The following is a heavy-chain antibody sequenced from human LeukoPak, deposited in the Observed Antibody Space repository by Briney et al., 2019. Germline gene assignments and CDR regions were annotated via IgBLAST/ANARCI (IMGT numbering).Heavy chain of an antibody. CDR3: AKPPEVGATVGYFDY. CDR2: ISFDGSNQ. V-gene: IGHV3-30*18. CDR1: GFTFSSYG. D-gene: IGHD1-26*01. Sequence: GGSLRLSCAASGFTFSSYGMHWVRQAPGKGLEWVALISFDGSNQYYADSVKGRFTISRDNSKNTLYLQMNSLRAEDTAVYYCAKPPEVGATVGYFDYWAREPWSPSPQ. J-gene: IGHJ4*02.